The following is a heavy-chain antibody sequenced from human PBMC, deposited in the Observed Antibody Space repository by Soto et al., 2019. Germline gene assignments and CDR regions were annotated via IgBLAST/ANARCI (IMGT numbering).Heavy chain of an antibody. CDR2: ISAYNGNT. CDR3: ARVSSGYDGNWFDP. Sequence: ASVKVSCKASGYTFTSYGISWVRQAPGQGLEWMGWISAYNGNTNYAQKLQGRVTMTTDTSTSTAYIELRSLSSDDTAVYYCARVSSGYDGNWFDPWGQGTLVTVSS. V-gene: IGHV1-18*01. D-gene: IGHD5-12*01. J-gene: IGHJ5*02. CDR1: GYTFTSYG.